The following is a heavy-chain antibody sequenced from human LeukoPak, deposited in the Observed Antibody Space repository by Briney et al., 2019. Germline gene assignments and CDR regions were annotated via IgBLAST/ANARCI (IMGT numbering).Heavy chain of an antibody. Sequence: GGPLRLSCAASGFTFNSYAMSWVRQAPGKGLEWVSAIRGSGGSTYYADSVKGRFTISRDNSKNTLYLQMNSLRAEDTAVYYCAKDGERCSGGSCYSRAPYYFDYWGQGTLVTVSS. J-gene: IGHJ4*02. CDR2: IRGSGGST. CDR3: AKDGERCSGGSCYSRAPYYFDY. D-gene: IGHD2-15*01. V-gene: IGHV3-23*01. CDR1: GFTFNSYA.